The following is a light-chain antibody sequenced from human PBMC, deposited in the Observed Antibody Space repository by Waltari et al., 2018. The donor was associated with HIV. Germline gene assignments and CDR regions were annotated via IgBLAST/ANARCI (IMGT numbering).Light chain of an antibody. CDR1: SSNTGSNY. J-gene: IGLJ3*02. CDR2: RKN. Sequence: QSVLTQPPSASGTPGQRVTISCSGSSSNTGSNYVYWYQQLPGTAPKLPIYRKNRPPSGVPARFSGSKSGTSASLAISGLRSEDEADYYCAAWDDSLSGPVFGGGTKLTVL. CDR3: AAWDDSLSGPV. V-gene: IGLV1-47*01.